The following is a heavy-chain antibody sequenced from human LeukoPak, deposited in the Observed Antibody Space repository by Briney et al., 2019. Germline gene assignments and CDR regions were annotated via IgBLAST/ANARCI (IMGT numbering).Heavy chain of an antibody. D-gene: IGHD2-2*01. CDR3: ARGYCSSTSCFHYYGMDV. CDR2: INPNTGGT. V-gene: IGHV1-2*02. Sequence: ASVEVSCKASGYTFTGYYMHWVRQAPGQGLEWMGWINPNTGGTNYAQKFQGRVTMTRDTSISTGYMELSRLRSDDTAMYYCARGYCSSTSCFHYYGMDVWGQGTTVTVSS. CDR1: GYTFTGYY. J-gene: IGHJ6*02.